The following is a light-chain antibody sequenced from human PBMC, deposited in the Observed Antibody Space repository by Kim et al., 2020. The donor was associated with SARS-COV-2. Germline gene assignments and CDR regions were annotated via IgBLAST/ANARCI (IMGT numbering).Light chain of an antibody. Sequence: EVVMTQSPATLSVSPGERATLSCRASQTVARNLGWYQQKPGQAPRLLIHDASTRATGIPARFSGSGSGTEFTLTISSLQSEDFAVYYCQQYTNWPFTFGGGTKVEI. V-gene: IGKV3-15*01. CDR1: QTVARN. CDR3: QQYTNWPFT. CDR2: DAS. J-gene: IGKJ4*01.